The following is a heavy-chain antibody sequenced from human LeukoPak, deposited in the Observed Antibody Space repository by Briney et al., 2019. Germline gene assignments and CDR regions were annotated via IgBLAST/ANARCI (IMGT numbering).Heavy chain of an antibody. Sequence: SQTLSLTCAVSGGSISSGGYSWSWIRQPPGKGLEWHGYIYHSGSTYYNPSLKSPVTISVDRSQNQFSLKLSSVTAAGTAVYYCARSLHYYGSGRGSTYCGMDVWGQGTTVTVSS. CDR3: ARSLHYYGSGRGSTYCGMDV. D-gene: IGHD3-10*01. J-gene: IGHJ6*02. CDR1: GGSISSGGYS. CDR2: IYHSGST. V-gene: IGHV4-30-2*01.